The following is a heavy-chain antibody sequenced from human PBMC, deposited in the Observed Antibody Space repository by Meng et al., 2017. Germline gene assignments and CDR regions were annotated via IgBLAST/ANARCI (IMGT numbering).Heavy chain of an antibody. CDR1: GGSFGGYY. CDR3: ARGPLVHQYFDY. CDR2: INHSGST. V-gene: IGHV4-34*01. D-gene: IGHD6-13*01. J-gene: IGHJ4*02. Sequence: QVQLQQLGAGLLTPSETLSLTCAVYGGSFGGYYWSWIRQPPGKGLEWIGEINHSGSTNYNPSLKSRVTISVDTSKNQFSLKLSSVTAADTAVYYCARGPLVHQYFDYWGQGTLVTVSS.